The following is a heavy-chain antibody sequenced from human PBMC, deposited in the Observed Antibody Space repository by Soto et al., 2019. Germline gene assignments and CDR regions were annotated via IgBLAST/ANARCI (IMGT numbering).Heavy chain of an antibody. CDR3: ARDGLSSTSRPSLGVGY. Sequence: ASVKVSCKASGYTFTSYGISWVRQAPGQGLEWMGWISAYNGNTNYAQKLQGRVTMTTDTSTSTAYMELRSLRSDDTAVYYCARDGLSSTSRPSLGVGYWGQGTLVTSPQ. V-gene: IGHV1-18*01. CDR2: ISAYNGNT. CDR1: GYTFTSYG. D-gene: IGHD2-2*01. J-gene: IGHJ4*02.